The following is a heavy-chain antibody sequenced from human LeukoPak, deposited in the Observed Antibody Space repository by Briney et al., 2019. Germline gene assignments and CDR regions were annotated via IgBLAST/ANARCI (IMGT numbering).Heavy chain of an antibody. J-gene: IGHJ6*03. V-gene: IGHV4-34*01. D-gene: IGHD4-17*01. CDR3: ARGGDHTVTTFGYYYYMDV. Sequence: PSETLSLTCAVYGGSFSGYYWSWIRQPPGKGLEWIGEINHSGSTNYNPSLKSRGTISVDTSKNQFSLKLSSVTAADTAVYYCARGGDHTVTTFGYYYYMDVWGKGTTVTVSS. CDR2: INHSGST. CDR1: GGSFSGYY.